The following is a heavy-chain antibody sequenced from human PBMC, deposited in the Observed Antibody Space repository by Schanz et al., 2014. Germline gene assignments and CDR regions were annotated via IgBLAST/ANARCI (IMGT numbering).Heavy chain of an antibody. CDR1: GFTVSSNH. CDR2: ISYDGSNK. CDR3: ARDGDRFYHNYYMDV. Sequence: VQLVESGGGLVQPGGSLRLSCAVSGFTVSSNHMSWVRQAPGKGLEWVAVISYDGSNKYYADSVKGRFTVSRDNARNSLYLHMNTLGAEDTAVYYCARDGDRFYHNYYMDVWGKGTTVTVSS. D-gene: IGHD4-17*01. J-gene: IGHJ6*03. V-gene: IGHV3-30-3*01.